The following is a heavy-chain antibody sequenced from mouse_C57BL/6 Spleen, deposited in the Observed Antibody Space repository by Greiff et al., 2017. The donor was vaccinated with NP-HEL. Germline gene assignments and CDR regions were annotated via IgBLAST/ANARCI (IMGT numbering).Heavy chain of an antibody. V-gene: IGHV6-6*01. J-gene: IGHJ2*01. CDR2: IRNKANNHAT. CDR1: GFTFSDAW. Sequence: EVKLMESGGGLVQPGGSMKLSCAASGFTFSDAWMDWVRQSPEKGLEWVAEIRNKANNHATYYAESVKGRFTISRDDSKSSVYLQMNSLRAEDTGIYYCTRLTTVVATGYFDYWGQGTTLTVSS. CDR3: TRLTTVVATGYFDY. D-gene: IGHD1-1*01.